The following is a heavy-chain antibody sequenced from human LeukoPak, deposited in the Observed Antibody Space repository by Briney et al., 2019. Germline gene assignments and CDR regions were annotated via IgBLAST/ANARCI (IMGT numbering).Heavy chain of an antibody. V-gene: IGHV3-74*01. CDR1: GFTFNTYW. J-gene: IGHJ4*02. D-gene: IGHD1-26*01. CDR2: INGDGSST. CDR3: ARGTGSSHSLGH. Sequence: GGSLRRSCAASGFTFNTYWMEWVRQAPGKGLVWVSRINGDGSSTRYADSVKGRFAISRDNAKNTLYLQMDSLRAEDTAMYYCARGTGSSHSLGHWGQGTLVTVSS.